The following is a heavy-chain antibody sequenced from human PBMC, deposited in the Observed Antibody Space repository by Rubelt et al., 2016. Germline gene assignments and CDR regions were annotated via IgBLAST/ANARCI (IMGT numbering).Heavy chain of an antibody. Sequence: QVQLQESGPGLVKPSETLSLTCTVSGGSISSYYWSWIRQPPGKGLECIGYIYFSGSTNYNPSLESRVTISVDTSKNQFSLKLSSVTAADTAVYYCARQWPGAEAAFDYWGQGTLVTVSS. J-gene: IGHJ4*02. D-gene: IGHD6-13*01. CDR1: GGSISSYY. CDR3: ARQWPGAEAAFDY. V-gene: IGHV4-59*08. CDR2: IYFSGST.